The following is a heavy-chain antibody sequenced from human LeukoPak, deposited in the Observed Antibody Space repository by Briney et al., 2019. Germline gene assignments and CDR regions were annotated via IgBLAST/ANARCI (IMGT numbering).Heavy chain of an antibody. Sequence: GGSLRLSCTTSGFTFGDYAMSWVRQAAGKGLEWVSSIRNKAYGGTTEYAASVKGRFTISREESKSIAYLQMNSLETEDTAMYYCCRADIWSGYYSTSANFDYWGQGTLVTVSS. CDR3: CRADIWSGYYSTSANFDY. CDR1: GFTFGDYA. CDR2: IRNKAYGGTT. V-gene: IGHV3-49*04. J-gene: IGHJ4*02. D-gene: IGHD3-3*01.